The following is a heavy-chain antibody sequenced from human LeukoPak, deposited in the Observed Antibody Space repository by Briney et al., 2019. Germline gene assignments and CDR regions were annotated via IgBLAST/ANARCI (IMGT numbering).Heavy chain of an antibody. V-gene: IGHV3-9*01. J-gene: IGHJ4*02. CDR3: ARARITMIGMYDY. CDR1: GFTFSSYA. CDR2: ISWNSGSI. Sequence: GGSLRLSCAASGFTFSSYAMSWVRQAPGKGLEWVSGISWNSGSIGYADSVKGRFTISRDNAKNSLYLQMNSLRAEDTALYYCARARITMIGMYDYWGQGTLVTVSS. D-gene: IGHD3-22*01.